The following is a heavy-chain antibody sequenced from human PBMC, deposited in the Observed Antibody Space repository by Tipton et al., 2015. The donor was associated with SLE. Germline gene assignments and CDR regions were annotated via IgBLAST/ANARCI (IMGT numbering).Heavy chain of an antibody. CDR1: GFAFNYYA. CDR3: ARDTTPGDYTEYFQH. V-gene: IGHV3-23*01. D-gene: IGHD4-17*01. Sequence: GSLRLSCEASGFAFNYYAMNWVRQAPGKGLEWVSTISSAGTNTRYADSVKGRFTISRDNAKNTLYLQMNSLRAEDTAVYYCARDTTPGDYTEYFQHWGQGTLVTVSS. J-gene: IGHJ1*01. CDR2: ISSAGTNT.